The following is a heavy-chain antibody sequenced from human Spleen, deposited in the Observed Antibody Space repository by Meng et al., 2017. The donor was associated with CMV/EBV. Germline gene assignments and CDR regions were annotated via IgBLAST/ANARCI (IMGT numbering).Heavy chain of an antibody. CDR1: EFSPTSSGVG. CDR2: IYWNDDR. V-gene: IGHV2-5*01. Sequence: SEFSPTSSGVGVGWFRQPPGRALEWLALIYWNDDRHFNPSLKSRLTITKDTSKNQVVLTMTNMAPVDTATYYCARRRSPRDLDWFDPWGQGTLVTVSS. D-gene: IGHD5-24*01. J-gene: IGHJ5*02. CDR3: ARRRSPRDLDWFDP.